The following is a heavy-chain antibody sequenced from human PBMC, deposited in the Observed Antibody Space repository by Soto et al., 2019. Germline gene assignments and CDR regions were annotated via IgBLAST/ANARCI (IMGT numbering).Heavy chain of an antibody. CDR2: IYYLGST. J-gene: IGHJ4*02. D-gene: IGHD3-10*01. V-gene: IGHV4-59*01. CDR3: ARDGYDGSGSPYPAY. Sequence: SETLSLTPSVSGGSMSEYFCSWIRQSPGKGLEWIGYIYYLGSTDYDPSLKSRVTISVDTSKRQFSLRLTSVTAADTAVYSCARDGYDGSGSPYPAYWGPGTQVTVSS. CDR1: GGSMSEYF.